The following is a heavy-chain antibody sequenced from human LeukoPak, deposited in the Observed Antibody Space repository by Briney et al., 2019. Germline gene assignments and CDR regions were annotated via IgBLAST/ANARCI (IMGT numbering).Heavy chain of an antibody. CDR1: GFTFSSYG. CDR3: AKDSCGGDCYSFDY. Sequence: GGSLRLSCAASGFTFSSYGMHWVRQTPGKGLEWVAVISYDGSHKYYADSVKDRFAISRDSSKNTLYLQMNSLRAEDTAVYYCAKDSCGGDCYSFDYWGQGTLVTVSS. CDR2: ISYDGSHK. D-gene: IGHD2-21*02. V-gene: IGHV3-30*18. J-gene: IGHJ4*02.